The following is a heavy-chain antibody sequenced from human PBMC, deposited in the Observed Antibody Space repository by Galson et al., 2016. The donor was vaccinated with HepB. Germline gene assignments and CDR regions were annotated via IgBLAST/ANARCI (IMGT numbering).Heavy chain of an antibody. V-gene: IGHV4-59*13. D-gene: IGHD3-3*01. CDR2: ICASGDT. CDR3: ARRDFSSSTFDS. J-gene: IGHJ4*02. CDR1: GGSISYYC. Sequence: ETLSLTCTVSGGSISYYCWTWIRQPLGKGLEWIGYICASGDTNYSPSLLSRVTISLDTSKSRFSLNLSSVTAADTAVYYCARRDFSSSTFDSWGQGSLVTVSS.